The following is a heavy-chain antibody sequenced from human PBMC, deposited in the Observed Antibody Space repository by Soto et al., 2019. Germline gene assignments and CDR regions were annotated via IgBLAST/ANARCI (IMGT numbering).Heavy chain of an antibody. V-gene: IGHV4-30-4*01. D-gene: IGHD2-21*02. Sequence: QVQLQESGPGLVRPSQTLSLTCTVSGGSISFDHYHWTWIRQPAGKGLEWIGYIHYSGSVYYNPSLHSRVSMSVDTSKNLFSLKLSSVTAADTAVYFCVREDDGGDRDYYGLDVWGQGTTVTVSS. CDR3: VREDDGGDRDYYGLDV. CDR1: GGSISFDHYH. CDR2: IHYSGSV. J-gene: IGHJ6*02.